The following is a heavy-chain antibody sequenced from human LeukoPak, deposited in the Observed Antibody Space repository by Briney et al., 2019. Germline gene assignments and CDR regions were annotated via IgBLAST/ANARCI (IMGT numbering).Heavy chain of an antibody. CDR2: MTSDGRT. D-gene: IGHD2-2*01. V-gene: IGHV3-23*01. CDR3: ANVGVAAASPPFCLDV. J-gene: IGHJ6*04. Sequence: PGGSLRLSCAASGFTFSNYAMVWVRQAPGKGLDWVSAMTSDGRTFYADSVRGRVTISRDNSKNTLYLQMNSLGAEDTAEYFCANVGVAAASPPFCLDVWGKGTTVTVSS. CDR1: GFTFSNYA.